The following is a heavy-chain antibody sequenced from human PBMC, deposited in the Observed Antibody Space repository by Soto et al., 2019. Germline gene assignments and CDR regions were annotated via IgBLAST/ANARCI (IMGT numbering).Heavy chain of an antibody. CDR1: GDSVSSNSAA. CDR3: ARGGRYCSGGSCYLIDYYYYYGMDV. CDR2: TYYRSKWYN. V-gene: IGHV6-1*01. Sequence: SQTLSLTCAISGDSVSSNSAAWNWIRQSPSRGLEWLGRTYYRSKWYNDYAVSVKSLITINPDTSKNQFSLQLNSVTPEDTAVYYCARGGRYCSGGSCYLIDYYYYYGMDVWGQGTTVTVSS. D-gene: IGHD2-15*01. J-gene: IGHJ6*02.